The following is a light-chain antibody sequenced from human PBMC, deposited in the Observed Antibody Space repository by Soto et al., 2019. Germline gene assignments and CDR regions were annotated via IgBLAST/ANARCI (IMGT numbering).Light chain of an antibody. V-gene: IGLV2-14*01. CDR2: DVS. CDR3: SSYTSSSTLVV. J-gene: IGLJ2*01. CDR1: SSDVGGYNY. Sequence: QSALTQPASVSGSPGQSITLSCTGTSSDVGGYNYVSWYQQHPGKATKLMIYDVSNRPSGVSNRFSGSKSGNTASLTISGLQAEDEAEYDCSSYTSSSTLVVFGGGTKLTVL.